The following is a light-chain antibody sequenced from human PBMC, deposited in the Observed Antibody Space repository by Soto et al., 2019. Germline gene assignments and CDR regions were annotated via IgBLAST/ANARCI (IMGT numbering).Light chain of an antibody. V-gene: IGKV3-11*01. CDR2: DAS. CDR3: QQRTDRPPWT. J-gene: IGKJ1*01. Sequence: ESVLTQSPATLSLSPGERATLSCRSSQSIGLAIAWYPHKPGQAPRLLIFDASQRATGIPARFRGSGSGTDFTLSISSLEPEDFAVYYCQQRTDRPPWTFGQGTKVDIK. CDR1: QSIGLA.